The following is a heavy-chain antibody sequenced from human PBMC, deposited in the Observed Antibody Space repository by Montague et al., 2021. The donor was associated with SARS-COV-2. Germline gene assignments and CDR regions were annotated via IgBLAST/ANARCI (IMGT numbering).Heavy chain of an antibody. CDR3: ARTRDGGVPSPILGFRPYYSYYYLDV. V-gene: IGHV4-34*01. D-gene: IGHD3-10*01. J-gene: IGHJ6*03. CDR1: GTSFSGYY. CDR2: INHGGST. Sequence: SETLSLTCAVHGTSFSGYYWNWIRQPPGKGLEWIGEINHGGSTKXSPSLKSRLTISADTSKNQSSLKLTSVAAAGTAVYYCARTRDGGVPSPILGFRPYYSYYYLDVWGKGTTVTVSS.